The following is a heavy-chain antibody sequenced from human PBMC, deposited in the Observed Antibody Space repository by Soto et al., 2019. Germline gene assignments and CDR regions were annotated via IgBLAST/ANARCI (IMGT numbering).Heavy chain of an antibody. Sequence: QLQLQESGPGLVKPSETLSLTCTVSGGSIGSSDYYWAWIRQPPGKGLEWIGTLYSGGSTYSNPSLQSRVSISVETSMNGFSLRLRSVTAADTAVYYCARVPFGSGGDYWGQGILVTVSA. CDR3: ARVPFGSGGDY. CDR2: LYSGGST. D-gene: IGHD6-25*01. V-gene: IGHV4-39*02. CDR1: GGSIGSSDYY. J-gene: IGHJ4*02.